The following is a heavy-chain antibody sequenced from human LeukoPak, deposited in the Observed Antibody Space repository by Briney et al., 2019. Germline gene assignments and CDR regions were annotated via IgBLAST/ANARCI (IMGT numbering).Heavy chain of an antibody. Sequence: ASVPVTFKASVYILTSYGFSWVGQAPGRGLAWMGLICSYNCNTNYAQKLRGRVTMTTDTSTSTAYMELRSLRSDDAAVYYCARGNSGVVVTTYYYYYGMDVWGQGTTVTVSS. CDR1: VYILTSYG. V-gene: IGHV1-18*01. CDR2: ICSYNCNT. CDR3: ARGNSGVVVTTYYYYYGMDV. D-gene: IGHD2-21*02. J-gene: IGHJ6*02.